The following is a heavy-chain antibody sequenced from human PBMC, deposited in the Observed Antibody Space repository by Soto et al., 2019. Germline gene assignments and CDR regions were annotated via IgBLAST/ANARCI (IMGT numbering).Heavy chain of an antibody. CDR2: IYSGGST. CDR1: GFTVSSNY. J-gene: IGHJ4*02. D-gene: IGHD3-10*01. Sequence: PGGSLRLSCAASGFTVSSNYMSWVRQAPGKGLEWVSVIYSGGSTYYADSVKGRFTISRDNSKNTLYLQMNSLRAEDTAVYYCARAPYYGSGSYSAEYYFDYWGQGT. CDR3: ARAPYYGSGSYSAEYYFDY. V-gene: IGHV3-66*01.